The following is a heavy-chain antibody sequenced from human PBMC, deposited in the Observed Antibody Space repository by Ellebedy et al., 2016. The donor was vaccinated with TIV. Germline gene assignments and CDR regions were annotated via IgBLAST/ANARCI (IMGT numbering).Heavy chain of an antibody. Sequence: GSLRLXCGVSGASFNGYYWSWIRQPPGKGLEWIGEVLHSGNTNYNPSLKSRVTISVDKSRKQLSLKVTSVTAADTAVYYCARGRTEYGSGREDSDAFDIWGQGTVVTVSS. CDR2: VLHSGNT. D-gene: IGHD2-15*01. CDR1: GASFNGYY. CDR3: ARGRTEYGSGREDSDAFDI. V-gene: IGHV4-34*01. J-gene: IGHJ3*02.